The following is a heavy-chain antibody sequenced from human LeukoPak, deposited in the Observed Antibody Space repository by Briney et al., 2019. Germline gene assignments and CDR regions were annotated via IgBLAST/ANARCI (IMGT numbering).Heavy chain of an antibody. CDR3: AKSSAYGTNYYWGSDD. V-gene: IGHV3-7*03. CDR1: GFPFTSYS. Sequence: GGSLRLSCAASGFPFTSYSMTWVRQAPGKGLEWVADIKSDGTTKFYVDSVKGRFTISRDNALNSLYLQMDSLTAEDTAIYYGAKSSAYGTNYYWGSDDWGQGTMVTVSS. D-gene: IGHD3-10*01. CDR2: IKSDGTTK. J-gene: IGHJ6*02.